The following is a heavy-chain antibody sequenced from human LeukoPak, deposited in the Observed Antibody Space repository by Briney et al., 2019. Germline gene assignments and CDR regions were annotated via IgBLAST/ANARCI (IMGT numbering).Heavy chain of an antibody. Sequence: SETLSLTCAVSGYSISSGYYWGWIRQPPGKGLEWIGSIYHSGSTYYNLSLKSRVTISVDTSANEFSLKLRSVTAADTAVYFCARFGYYYDSSGYYEKYYFDYWGQGTLVTVSS. D-gene: IGHD3-22*01. CDR2: IYHSGST. CDR1: GYSISSGYY. CDR3: ARFGYYYDSSGYYEKYYFDY. J-gene: IGHJ4*02. V-gene: IGHV4-38-2*01.